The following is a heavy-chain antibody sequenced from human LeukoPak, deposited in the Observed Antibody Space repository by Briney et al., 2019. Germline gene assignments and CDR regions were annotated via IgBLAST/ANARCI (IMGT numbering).Heavy chain of an antibody. CDR1: GGSISSYY. CDR2: IYTSGST. D-gene: IGHD3-10*01. Sequence: SETLSLTCPVSGGSISSYYWSWIRQPAGKGLEWIGRIYTSGSTNYNPSLKSRVTMSVDTSKNQFSLKLSSVTAADTAVYYCARGAYYYGSGLPFDPWGQGTLVTVSS. J-gene: IGHJ5*02. V-gene: IGHV4-4*07. CDR3: ARGAYYYGSGLPFDP.